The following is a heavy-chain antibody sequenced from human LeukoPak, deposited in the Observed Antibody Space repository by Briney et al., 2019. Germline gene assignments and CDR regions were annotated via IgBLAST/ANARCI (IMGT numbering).Heavy chain of an antibody. CDR1: GYTFTSYG. CDR2: ISAYNGNT. J-gene: IGHJ6*02. Sequence: ASVKVSCKASGYTFTSYGISWVRQAPGQGLEWMGWISAYNGNTNYAQKLQGRVTMTTDTSTSTAYMELRSLRSDDTAVYYCARPRFGELSGARGMDVWGQGTAVTVSS. CDR3: ARPRFGELSGARGMDV. D-gene: IGHD3-10*01. V-gene: IGHV1-18*01.